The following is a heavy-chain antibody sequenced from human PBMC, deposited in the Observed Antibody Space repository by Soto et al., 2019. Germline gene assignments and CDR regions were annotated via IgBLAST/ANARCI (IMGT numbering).Heavy chain of an antibody. J-gene: IGHJ3*02. CDR3: ARDSSGPWGAFDI. CDR2: IIPILGIA. D-gene: IGHD6-19*01. V-gene: IGHV1-69*04. Sequence: GASVKVSCKASGGTFSSYTISWVRQAPGQGLEWMGRIIPILGIANYAQKFQGRVTITADKSTSTAYMELSSLRSEDTAVYYCARDSSGPWGAFDIWGQGTMVTVSS. CDR1: GGTFSSYT.